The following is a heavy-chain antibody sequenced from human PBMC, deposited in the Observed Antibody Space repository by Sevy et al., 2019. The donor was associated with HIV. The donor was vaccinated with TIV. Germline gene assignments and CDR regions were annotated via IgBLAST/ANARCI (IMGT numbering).Heavy chain of an antibody. CDR3: ARGGPNQHQLDYFDY. Sequence: SETLSLTCTVSGVSISPYYWAWIRQPPGKGLECVGFSGSTNYNPSLKSRVTTLVDTSKNQFSLKLSFVTVADTAIYYCARGGPNQHQLDYFDYWGQGALVTVSS. CDR2: SGST. V-gene: IGHV4-59*01. J-gene: IGHJ4*02. CDR1: GVSISPYY. D-gene: IGHD6-13*01.